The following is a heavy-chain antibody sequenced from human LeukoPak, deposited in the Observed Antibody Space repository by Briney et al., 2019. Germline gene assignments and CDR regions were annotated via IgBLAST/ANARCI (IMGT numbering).Heavy chain of an antibody. CDR3: ARDGGLDIVVVPAAPFYYFDY. D-gene: IGHD2-2*03. J-gene: IGHJ4*02. V-gene: IGHV4-61*02. CDR2: IYTSGST. CDR1: GGSMSSGSYY. Sequence: PSQTLSLTCTVSGGSMSSGSYYWSWIRQPAGKGLEWIRRIYTSGSTYYNPSLKSRVTISVDTSKNQFSLKLSSVTAADTAVYYCARDGGLDIVVVPAAPFYYFDYWGQGTLVTVSS.